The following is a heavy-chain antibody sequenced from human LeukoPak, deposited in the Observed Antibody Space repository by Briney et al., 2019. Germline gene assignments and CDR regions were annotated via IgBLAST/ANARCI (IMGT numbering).Heavy chain of an antibody. J-gene: IGHJ4*02. CDR1: GYTLTELS. CDR2: FDPEDGET. V-gene: IGHV1-24*01. CDR3: ATVLRLRFLEWLPHFDY. D-gene: IGHD3-3*01. Sequence: GASVKVSCKVSGYTLTELSMHWVRPAPGKGLEWMGGFDPEDGETIYAQKFQGRVTMTEDTSTDTAYMELSSLRSEDTAVYYCATVLRLRFLEWLPHFDYWGQGTLVTVSS.